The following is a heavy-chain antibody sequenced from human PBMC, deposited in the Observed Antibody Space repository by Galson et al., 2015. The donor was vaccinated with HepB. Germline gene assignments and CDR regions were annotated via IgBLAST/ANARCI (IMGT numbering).Heavy chain of an antibody. CDR1: GYSFTSYC. D-gene: IGHD4-17*01. Sequence: QSGAEVKKPGESLRISCKASGYSFTSYCITWVRQMPGKSLEWMGRIDPSDSSTKYSPSFQGHVTISADKTITTAYLQWSSLKASDTAMYYCARQSWVSDYGDYGDWFDPWGQGTLVTVSS. CDR2: IDPSDSST. V-gene: IGHV5-10-1*01. CDR3: ARQSWVSDYGDYGDWFDP. J-gene: IGHJ5*02.